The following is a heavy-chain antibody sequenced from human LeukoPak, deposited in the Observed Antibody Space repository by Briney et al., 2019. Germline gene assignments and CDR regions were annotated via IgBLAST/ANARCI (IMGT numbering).Heavy chain of an antibody. D-gene: IGHD2-2*01. V-gene: IGHV3-21*01. CDR2: ISSSSSYI. CDR3: ARDTPPNCSSTSCYVLPDY. J-gene: IGHJ4*02. CDR1: GFTFSSYS. Sequence: PGGSLRLSCAASGFTFSSYSMNWVRQAPGKGLEWVSSISSSSSYIYYADPVKGRFTISRDNAKNSLYLQMNSLRAEDTAVYYCARDTPPNCSSTSCYVLPDYWGQGTLVTVSS.